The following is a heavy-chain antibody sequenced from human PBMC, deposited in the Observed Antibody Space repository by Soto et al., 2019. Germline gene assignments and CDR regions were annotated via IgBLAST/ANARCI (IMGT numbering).Heavy chain of an antibody. CDR3: ARYPGMLVVGAGDFQH. J-gene: IGHJ1*01. CDR1: GFTFSAYS. Sequence: EVQLVESGGGLVKPGGSLRLSCAASGFTFSAYSMNWVRQAPGKGLEWVSSISNSGSDIYYADSVKGRFTVSRDNAKNSLYLLMNTLRAEDTAVYYCARYPGMLVVGAGDFQHWGQGTLVTVTS. CDR2: ISNSGSDI. V-gene: IGHV3-21*06. D-gene: IGHD3-22*01.